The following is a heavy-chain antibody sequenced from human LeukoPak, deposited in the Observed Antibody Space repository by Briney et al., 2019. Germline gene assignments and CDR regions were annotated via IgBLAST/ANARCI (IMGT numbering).Heavy chain of an antibody. J-gene: IGHJ3*02. CDR2: IYYSGST. V-gene: IGHV4-59*01. D-gene: IGHD3-22*01. CDR3: ARGWKRIKSYYYDSSGHPTYAFDI. CDR1: GGSISSYY. Sequence: SETLSLTXTVSGGSISSYYWSWIRQPPGKGLEWIGYIYYSGSTNYNPSLKSRVTISVDTSKNQFSLKLSSVTAADTAVYYCARGWKRIKSYYYDSSGHPTYAFDIWGQGTMVTVSS.